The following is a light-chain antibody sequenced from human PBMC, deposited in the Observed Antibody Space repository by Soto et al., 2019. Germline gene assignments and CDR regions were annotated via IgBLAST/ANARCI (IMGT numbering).Light chain of an antibody. Sequence: EIVLTQSPATLSLSPGERATLSCRASQSVSSYLAWYQHKPGQAPRLLIYGVSSRATDIPDRFSGSGSGTEFPLAISRLEPADFAVYFCHHYGTSPTFGQGTRLEIK. V-gene: IGKV3-20*01. CDR2: GVS. CDR1: QSVSSY. J-gene: IGKJ5*01. CDR3: HHYGTSPT.